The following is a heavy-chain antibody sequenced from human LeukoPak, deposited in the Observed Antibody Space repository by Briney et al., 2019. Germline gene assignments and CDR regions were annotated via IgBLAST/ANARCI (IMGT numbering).Heavy chain of an antibody. D-gene: IGHD6-19*01. V-gene: IGHV3-21*01. CDR2: ISSSTSYI. CDR1: GFTFSNYS. Sequence: GGSLRLSCAASGFTFSNYSMNWVRQAPGKGLEWVSSISSSTSYIYYADSVKGRFTISRDNAKNSLYLQMNSLRAEDTAVYYCARARAAVAAYDAFDIWGQGTMVTVSS. J-gene: IGHJ3*02. CDR3: ARARAAVAAYDAFDI.